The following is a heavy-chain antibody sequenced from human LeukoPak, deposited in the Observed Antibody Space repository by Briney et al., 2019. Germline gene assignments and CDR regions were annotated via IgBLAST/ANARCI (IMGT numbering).Heavy chain of an antibody. Sequence: SETLSLTCTVSGGSISSSSHYWGWIRQPPGKGLEWIGSIYYSGSTYYNPSLKSRVTISADTSKNQFSLKLRSVAVADTAVCYCARPDHYYYYMDVWGKGTTVTVSS. CDR1: GGSISSSSHY. CDR3: ARPDHYYYYMDV. CDR2: IYYSGST. V-gene: IGHV4-39*01. J-gene: IGHJ6*03.